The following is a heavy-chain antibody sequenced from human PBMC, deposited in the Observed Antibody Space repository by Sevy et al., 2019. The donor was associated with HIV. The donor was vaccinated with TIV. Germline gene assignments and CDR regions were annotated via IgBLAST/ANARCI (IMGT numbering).Heavy chain of an antibody. V-gene: IGHV3-7*01. CDR3: ARSPVAVAGTRPFDY. Sequence: GGSLRLSCAASGFSFSWYWMSWVRQTPEKGLEWVANIKQDGSDKNYVDSVKGRFTISRDNAKNSLYLQMNSLRAEDTAVYYCARSPVAVAGTRPFDYWGQGTLVTVSS. CDR2: IKQDGSDK. CDR1: GFSFSWYW. J-gene: IGHJ4*02. D-gene: IGHD6-19*01.